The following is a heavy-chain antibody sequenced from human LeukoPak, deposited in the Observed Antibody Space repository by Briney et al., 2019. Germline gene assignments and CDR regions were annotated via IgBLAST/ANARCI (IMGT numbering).Heavy chain of an antibody. Sequence: GGSLRLSCADSGCTFSNYSMNWVRQAPGKGLEWVSSISRSSSYIYYADSVKGRFTISRDNAKTSLYLQMNSLRAEDTAVYYCAVDYCGNSRVYWGQGTLVTVSS. D-gene: IGHD4-23*01. CDR3: AVDYCGNSRVY. CDR1: GCTFSNYS. V-gene: IGHV3-21*01. CDR2: ISRSSSYI. J-gene: IGHJ1*01.